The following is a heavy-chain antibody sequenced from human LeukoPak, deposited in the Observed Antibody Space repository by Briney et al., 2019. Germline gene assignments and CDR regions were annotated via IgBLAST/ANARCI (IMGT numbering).Heavy chain of an antibody. D-gene: IGHD2-21*01. Sequence: SVKVSCKASGFTFTSSAVQWVRQARGQRLEWIGWIVVGSGNTNYAQKFQERVTITRDMSTSTAYMELSSLRSEDTAVYYCAAAPGPRGAIVDYWGQGPWSPSPQ. CDR3: AAAPGPRGAIVDY. CDR2: IVVGSGNT. J-gene: IGHJ4*02. CDR1: GFTFTSSA. V-gene: IGHV1-58*01.